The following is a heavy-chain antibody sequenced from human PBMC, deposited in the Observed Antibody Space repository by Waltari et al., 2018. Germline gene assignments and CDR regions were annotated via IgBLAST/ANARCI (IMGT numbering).Heavy chain of an antibody. CDR3: ARVPTTEGPFDY. J-gene: IGHJ4*02. CDR2: INAGNGNT. D-gene: IGHD5-12*01. Sequence: QVQLVQSGAEVKKPGASVKVSCKASGYTFTSYAMHWVRQAPGQRLEWMGWINAGNGNTKYSQKFQGRVTITRDTSASTADMELSSLRSEDTAVYYCARVPTTEGPFDYWGQGTLVTVSS. CDR1: GYTFTSYA. V-gene: IGHV1-3*01.